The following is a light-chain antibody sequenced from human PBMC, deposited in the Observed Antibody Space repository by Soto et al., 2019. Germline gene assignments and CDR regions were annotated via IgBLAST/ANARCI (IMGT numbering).Light chain of an antibody. CDR2: GNS. Sequence: QSVLTQPPSMSGAPGQRVTISCTGSSSKIGAGFDVHWYQQLPGTAPKLLIYGNSNRPSGVPDRFSGSKSGTSASLAITGLQADDEADYYCQSYDTSLRGVFGGGTNLTVL. J-gene: IGLJ2*01. V-gene: IGLV1-40*01. CDR1: SSKIGAGFD. CDR3: QSYDTSLRGV.